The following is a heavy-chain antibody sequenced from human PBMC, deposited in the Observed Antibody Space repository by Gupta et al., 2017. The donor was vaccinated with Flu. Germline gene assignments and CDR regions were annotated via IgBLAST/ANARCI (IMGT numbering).Heavy chain of an antibody. D-gene: IGHD3-22*01. Sequence: RYWMYWVRQAPGGGLYWISRINSDETITTYADSVKGRFSISRDNAKNTLYLQMNSLTAEDTGLYYCARDPDTSSSYFYVDYWGQGTHVTVSS. J-gene: IGHJ4*02. CDR1: RYW. V-gene: IGHV3-74*01. CDR2: INSDETIT. CDR3: ARDPDTSSSYFYVDY.